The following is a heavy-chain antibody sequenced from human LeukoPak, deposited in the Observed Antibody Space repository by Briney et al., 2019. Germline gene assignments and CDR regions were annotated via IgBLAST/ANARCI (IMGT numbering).Heavy chain of an antibody. CDR1: GFTFDDYG. Sequence: GGSLRLSCAASGFTFDDYGMSWVRQAPGKGLEWVSGINWNGGSTGYADSVKGRFTISRDNAKNSLYLQMNSLRAEDTALYYCARGDYGGNSDHDASDIWGQGTMVTVSS. D-gene: IGHD4-23*01. CDR2: INWNGGST. CDR3: ARGDYGGNSDHDASDI. V-gene: IGHV3-20*04. J-gene: IGHJ3*02.